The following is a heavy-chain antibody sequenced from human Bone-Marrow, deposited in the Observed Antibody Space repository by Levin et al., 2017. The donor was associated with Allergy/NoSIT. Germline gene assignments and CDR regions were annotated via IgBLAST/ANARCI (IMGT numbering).Heavy chain of an antibody. V-gene: IGHV3-48*02. D-gene: IGHD2-2*01. Sequence: GGSLRLSCAASGFTFSSYSMNWVRQAPGKGLEWVSYISSSSSTIYYADSVKGRFTISRDNAKNSLYLQMNSLRDEDTAVYYCARDSGEYCSSTSCYVYYYDGMDVWGQGTTVTVSS. J-gene: IGHJ6*02. CDR1: GFTFSSYS. CDR2: ISSSSSTI. CDR3: ARDSGEYCSSTSCYVYYYDGMDV.